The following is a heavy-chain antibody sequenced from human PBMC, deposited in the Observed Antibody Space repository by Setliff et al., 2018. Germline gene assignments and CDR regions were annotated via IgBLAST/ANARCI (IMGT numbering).Heavy chain of an antibody. Sequence: GGSLRLSCAASGFNFNIFAINWVRQAPGKGLEWLAVTSYDGKNNYYGDSVKGRFTISRDNSENTLFLQMTSLRPEDTGVYYCVKVKKPLIRGSGFDYWGRGTLVTVSS. CDR3: VKVKKPLIRGSGFDY. J-gene: IGHJ4*02. CDR1: GFNFNIFA. V-gene: IGHV3-30*18. D-gene: IGHD3-10*01. CDR2: TSYDGKNN.